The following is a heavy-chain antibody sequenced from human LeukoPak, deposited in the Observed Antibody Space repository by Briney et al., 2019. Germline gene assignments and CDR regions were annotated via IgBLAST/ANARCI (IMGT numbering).Heavy chain of an antibody. CDR1: GXSISSYY. J-gene: IGHJ4*02. D-gene: IGHD3-10*01. V-gene: IGHV4-4*07. CDR2: IYTTGST. CDR3: ARVRGNYSDY. Sequence: KTSETLSLTCTVSGXSISSYYGSWLRQPAGKGLEWIGRIYTTGSTNYNPSLKSRVTMSVDTSKNQFSLKLSSVTAADTAVYYCARVRGNYSDYWGQGILVTVSS.